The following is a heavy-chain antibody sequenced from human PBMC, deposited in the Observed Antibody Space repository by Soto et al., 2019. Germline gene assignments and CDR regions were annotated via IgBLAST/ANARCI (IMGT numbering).Heavy chain of an antibody. CDR3: AAVYGGGGYDFHY. Sequence: ASVKVSCKASGFTFTSSAMQRVRQDRGQRLEWIGWIVVGSGNTDYAQKFQERVNITRDMCTSTAYMELSSLRSEGTAVYYFAAVYGGGGYDFHYWGQGTLVTVSS. J-gene: IGHJ4*02. V-gene: IGHV1-58*02. D-gene: IGHD5-12*01. CDR2: IVVGSGNT. CDR1: GFTFTSSA.